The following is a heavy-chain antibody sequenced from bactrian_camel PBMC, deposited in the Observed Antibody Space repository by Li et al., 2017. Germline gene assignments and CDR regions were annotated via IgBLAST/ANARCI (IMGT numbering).Heavy chain of an antibody. D-gene: IGHD1*01. CDR2: IRPDGTT. V-gene: IGHV3S55*01. CDR3: ATNVVLGMCPRAYEWRY. CDR1: GYFFRGCG. J-gene: IGHJ4*01. Sequence: HVQLVESGGGSVQAGGSLRLSCIASGYFFRGCGMGWYRQAPGKERELVSRIRPDGTTDYTDSVKGRFSISQDDDKATLYLQMNSLKPEDAGMYYCATNVVLGMCPRAYEWRYWGQGTQVTVS.